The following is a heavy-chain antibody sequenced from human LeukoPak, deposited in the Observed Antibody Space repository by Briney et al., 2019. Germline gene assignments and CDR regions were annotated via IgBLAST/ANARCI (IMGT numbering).Heavy chain of an antibody. CDR1: GYTFTSYG. J-gene: IGHJ4*02. CDR2: ISAYNGNT. Sequence: GASVKVSCKASGYTFTSYGISWVRQAPGQGLEWMGWISAYNGNTNYAQKLQGRVTMTTDTSTSTAYMELRSLGSDDTAVYYCARDNRGEWFVEFSFDYWGQGTLVTVSS. D-gene: IGHD3-10*01. CDR3: ARDNRGEWFVEFSFDY. V-gene: IGHV1-18*01.